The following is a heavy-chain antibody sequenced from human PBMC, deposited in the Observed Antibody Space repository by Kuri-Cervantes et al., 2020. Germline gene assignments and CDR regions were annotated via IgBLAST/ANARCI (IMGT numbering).Heavy chain of an antibody. J-gene: IGHJ1*01. Sequence: GGSLRLSCAASGFTFDDYGMNWVRQAPGKGLEWVSSISSSSSYIYYADSVKGRFIISRDNANNSLFLQVNSLRAEDTAVYYCARGPSSGWQKSAEYFQDWGRGTLVTVSS. D-gene: IGHD6-19*01. CDR2: ISSSSSYI. CDR1: GFTFDDYG. V-gene: IGHV3-21*01. CDR3: ARGPSSGWQKSAEYFQD.